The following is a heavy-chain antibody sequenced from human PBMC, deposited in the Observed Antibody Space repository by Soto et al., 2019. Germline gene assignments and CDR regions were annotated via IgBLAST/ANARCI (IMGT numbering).Heavy chain of an antibody. CDR1: GGSISNSRDY. CDR2: IYYSGKT. Sequence: SETLSLTCSVSGGSISNSRDYWGWIRQPPGKGLEWIATIYYSGKTYYNPSLKSRVTISVDTSKNQFSLKLSSVTAADTAVYYCARYNWGAMGAFDIWGQGTMVTVSS. J-gene: IGHJ3*02. CDR3: ARYNWGAMGAFDI. D-gene: IGHD1-1*01. V-gene: IGHV4-39*01.